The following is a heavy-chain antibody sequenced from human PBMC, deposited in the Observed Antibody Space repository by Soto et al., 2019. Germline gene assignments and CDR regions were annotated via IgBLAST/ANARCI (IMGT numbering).Heavy chain of an antibody. J-gene: IGHJ5*02. V-gene: IGHV1-69*06. CDR1: GGTFSSYA. CDR3: APLGYCSGGSCFNWFDP. Sequence: SVKVSCKASGGTFSSYAISWVRQAPGQGLEWMGGIIPIFGTANYAQKFQGRVTITADKSTSTAYMELSSLRSEDTAVYYCAPLGYCSGGSCFNWFDPWGQGTLVTVSS. D-gene: IGHD2-15*01. CDR2: IIPIFGTA.